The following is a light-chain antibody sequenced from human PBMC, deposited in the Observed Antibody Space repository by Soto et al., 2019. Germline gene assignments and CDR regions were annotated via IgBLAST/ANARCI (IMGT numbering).Light chain of an antibody. Sequence: QSALTQPASVSGSPGQSITISCTGTSSDVGGYDFVSWYQHHPGKAPKLIIYEVSTRPSGVSNRFSGSKSGNTASLTISVLQAEDEADYYCSSYTSDWGVFGTGTKVTVL. J-gene: IGLJ1*01. CDR2: EVS. CDR1: SSDVGGYDF. CDR3: SSYTSDWGV. V-gene: IGLV2-14*01.